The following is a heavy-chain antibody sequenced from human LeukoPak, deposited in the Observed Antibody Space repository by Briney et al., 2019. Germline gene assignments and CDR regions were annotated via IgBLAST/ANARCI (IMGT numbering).Heavy chain of an antibody. J-gene: IGHJ4*02. CDR1: GFTFSSYA. V-gene: IGHV3-30*04. CDR3: AKDGGSYFDY. Sequence: GRSLRLSCAASGFTFSSYAIHWVRQAPGKGLEWVAVISYDGSNKYYADSVKGRFTISRDNSKNTLYLQMNSLRAEDTAVYYCAKDGGSYFDYWGQGTLVTVSS. CDR2: ISYDGSNK.